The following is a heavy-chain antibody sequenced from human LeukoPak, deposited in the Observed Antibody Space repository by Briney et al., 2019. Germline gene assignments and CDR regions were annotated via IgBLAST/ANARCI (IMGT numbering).Heavy chain of an antibody. Sequence: ASVKVCCKASGYTFTSYGISWVRQAPGQGLEWMGWISAYNGNTNYAQKLQGRVTMTTDTSTNTAYMELRSLRSDDTAVYYCARDTGIAAAGKGGWFDPWGQGTLVTVSS. D-gene: IGHD6-13*01. J-gene: IGHJ5*02. CDR2: ISAYNGNT. CDR3: ARDTGIAAAGKGGWFDP. V-gene: IGHV1-18*01. CDR1: GYTFTSYG.